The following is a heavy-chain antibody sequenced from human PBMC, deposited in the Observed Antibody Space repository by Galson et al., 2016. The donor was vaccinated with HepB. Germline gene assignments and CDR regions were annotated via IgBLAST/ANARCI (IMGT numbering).Heavy chain of an antibody. D-gene: IGHD3-3*01. Sequence: SLRLSCAASGFTFSSYAMSWVRQAPGKGLEWVSAITGSGGSTFYADSVKGRFTMSRDNSKNTLYLQMNSLRAEDTAVYYCAKVFGVGFWSGYDWGQGTLVTVSS. V-gene: IGHV3-23*01. CDR3: AKVFGVGFWSGYD. J-gene: IGHJ4*02. CDR2: ITGSGGST. CDR1: GFTFSSYA.